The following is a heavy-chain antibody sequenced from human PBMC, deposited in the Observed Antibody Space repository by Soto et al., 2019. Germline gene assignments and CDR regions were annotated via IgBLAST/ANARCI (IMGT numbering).Heavy chain of an antibody. Sequence: EVQVVESGGDLVEPGGSLRLSCVTSGFMFSSAWMSWVRQGPGKGLEWVARIKSKNDGGAADYAAPVNGRFSISRDDSKSTVYLQLNILRAEDTALYYCVEGWNDFWGQGNLVTVSS. CDR3: VEGWNDF. D-gene: IGHD1-1*01. CDR2: IKSKNDGGAA. CDR1: GFMFSSAW. V-gene: IGHV3-15*01. J-gene: IGHJ4*02.